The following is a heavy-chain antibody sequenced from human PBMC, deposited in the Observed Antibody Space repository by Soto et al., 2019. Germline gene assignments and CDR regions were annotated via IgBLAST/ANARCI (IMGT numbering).Heavy chain of an antibody. CDR2: INHSGST. D-gene: IGHD3-3*01. CDR1: GDSVSSGGYY. V-gene: IGHV4-61*08. CDR3: ATLGHYDFWSGFRKGNWFDP. Sequence: SETLSLTCTVSGDSVSSGGYYWNWIRQHPGRGLEWIGEINHSGSTNYNPSLKSRVTISADTSKNQFSLRLSSVTAADTAVYYCATLGHYDFWSGFRKGNWFDPWGQGTLVTVSS. J-gene: IGHJ5*02.